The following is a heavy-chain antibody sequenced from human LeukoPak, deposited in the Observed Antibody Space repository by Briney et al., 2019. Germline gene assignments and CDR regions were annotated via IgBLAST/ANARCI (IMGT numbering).Heavy chain of an antibody. CDR3: ARDAAAAYWDYYYYYGMDV. D-gene: IGHD2-2*01. Sequence: ASVKVSRKASGYTFTSYGISWVRQAPGQGLEWMGWISAYNGNTNYAQKLQGRVTMTTDTSTSTAYMELRSLRSDDTAVYYCARDAAAAYWDYYYYYGMDVWGQGTTVTVSS. CDR1: GYTFTSYG. CDR2: ISAYNGNT. V-gene: IGHV1-18*01. J-gene: IGHJ6*02.